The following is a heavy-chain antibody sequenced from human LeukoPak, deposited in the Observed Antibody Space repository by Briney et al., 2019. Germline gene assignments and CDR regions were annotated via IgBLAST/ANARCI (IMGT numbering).Heavy chain of an antibody. CDR3: LRSGGGRASN. V-gene: IGHV3-23*01. Sequence: SGGSLRLSCAASGFTFSNSAMTWVRQAPGKGLEWVSAISGSGGSTYYAHSVKGRFTISRDNSKNTLYLQMSSLRAEDTAVYYCLRSGGGRASNWGQGTLVTVSS. CDR1: GFTFSNSA. CDR2: ISGSGGST. J-gene: IGHJ4*02. D-gene: IGHD2-15*01.